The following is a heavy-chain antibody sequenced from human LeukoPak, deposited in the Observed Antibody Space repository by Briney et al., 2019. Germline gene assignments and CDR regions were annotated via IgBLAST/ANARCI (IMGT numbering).Heavy chain of an antibody. J-gene: IGHJ4*02. CDR2: ISAYNGNT. V-gene: IGHV1-18*01. Sequence: ASVKVSCKASGYTFTSYGISWVRQAPGQGLEWMGWISAYNGNTNYAQKLQGRVTMTTDTSTSTVYMELRSLRSDDTAVYYCARDWGYDSSGYYVDYWGQGTLVTVSS. CDR3: ARDWGYDSSGYYVDY. CDR1: GYTFTSYG. D-gene: IGHD3-22*01.